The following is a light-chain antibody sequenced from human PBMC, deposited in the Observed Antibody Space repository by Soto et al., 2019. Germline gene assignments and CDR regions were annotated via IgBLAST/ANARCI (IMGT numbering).Light chain of an antibody. J-gene: IGKJ4*01. CDR2: AAS. Sequence: DIQMTQSPSSLSASAGDRVIITCRASQGISNYLNWYQQKPGKAPKLLIYAASNLQSGVPPRFSGSGSGTDFTLTISSLQPEDFASYYCQQSCSPPLTFGGGTEVEIK. CDR3: QQSCSPPLT. V-gene: IGKV1-39*01. CDR1: QGISNY.